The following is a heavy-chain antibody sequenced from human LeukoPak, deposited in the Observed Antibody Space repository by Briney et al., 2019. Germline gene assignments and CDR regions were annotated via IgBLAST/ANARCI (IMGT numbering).Heavy chain of an antibody. CDR2: IYHSGST. V-gene: IGHV4-4*02. Sequence: SETLSLTCAVSGGSISSRNWRSWVRQPPGKGLEWIGEIYHSGSTNYNPSLKTRVTISVDKSKNQFSLKLSSVTAADTAVYYCARASHDYGDYSHFDYWGQGTLVTVSS. D-gene: IGHD4-17*01. CDR1: GGSISSRNW. CDR3: ARASHDYGDYSHFDY. J-gene: IGHJ4*02.